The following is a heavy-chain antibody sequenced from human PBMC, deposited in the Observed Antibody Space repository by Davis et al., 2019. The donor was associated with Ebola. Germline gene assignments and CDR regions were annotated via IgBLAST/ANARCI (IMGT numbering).Heavy chain of an antibody. CDR3: ARGSMITFGGVIVNNYYYYGMDV. CDR2: IYYSGST. J-gene: IGHJ6*02. D-gene: IGHD3-16*02. CDR1: GGSISSYY. Sequence: SETLSLTCTVPGGSISSYYWSWIRQPPGKGLEWIGYIYYSGSTNYNPSLKSRVTISVDTSKNQFSLKLSSVTAADTAVYYCARGSMITFGGVIVNNYYYYGMDVWGQGTTVTVSS. V-gene: IGHV4-59*01.